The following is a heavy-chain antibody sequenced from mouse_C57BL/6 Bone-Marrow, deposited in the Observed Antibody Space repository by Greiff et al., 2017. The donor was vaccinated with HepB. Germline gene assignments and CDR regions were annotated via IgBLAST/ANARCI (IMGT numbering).Heavy chain of an antibody. D-gene: IGHD5-1*01. CDR3: TTNGSNFDY. CDR1: GFNIKDDY. Sequence: EVKLLESGAELVRPGASVKLSCTASGFNIKDDYMHWVKQRPEQGLEWIGWIDPENGDTEYASKFQGKATITADTSSNTAYLQLSSLTSEDTAVYYCTTNGSNFDYWGQGTTLTVSS. J-gene: IGHJ2*01. V-gene: IGHV14-4*01. CDR2: IDPENGDT.